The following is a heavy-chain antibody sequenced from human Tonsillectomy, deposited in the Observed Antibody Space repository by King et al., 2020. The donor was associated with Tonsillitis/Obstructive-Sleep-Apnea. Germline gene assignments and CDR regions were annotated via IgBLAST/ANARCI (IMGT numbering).Heavy chain of an antibody. CDR2: ISRSDNTI. V-gene: IGHV3-48*03. CDR1: GFTFSSYE. Sequence: VQLVESGGGLVQPGGSLRLSCVTSGFTFSSYEMNWVRQAPGKGLEWVSYISRSDNTIHDADSVKGRFTISSDNAKNSVFLQMNSLRVEDTAVYYCARRVPYYGMDVWGQGTTVTVSS. D-gene: IGHD4/OR15-4a*01. J-gene: IGHJ6*02. CDR3: ARRVPYYGMDV.